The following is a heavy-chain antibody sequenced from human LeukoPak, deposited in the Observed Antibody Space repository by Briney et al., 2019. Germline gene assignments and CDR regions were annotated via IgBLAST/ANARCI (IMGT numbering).Heavy chain of an antibody. V-gene: IGHV4-59*01. Sequence: SETLSLACTVSGGSISSYYCSWIRQPPGKELEWIGYIYYSGSTNYNPSLKSRVTISVDTSKNQFSLKLSSVTSADTAVYYCASTPYYDYVWGTYRLDYWGQGTLVTVSS. CDR3: ASTPYYDYVWGTYRLDY. CDR2: IYYSGST. D-gene: IGHD3-16*02. J-gene: IGHJ4*02. CDR1: GGSISSYY.